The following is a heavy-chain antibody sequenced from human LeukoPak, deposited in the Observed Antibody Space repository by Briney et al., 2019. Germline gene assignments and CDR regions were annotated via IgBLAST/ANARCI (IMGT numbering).Heavy chain of an antibody. D-gene: IGHD2-21*02. CDR1: GGSISSYY. CDR3: ARPVAYCGGDCYFDY. Sequence: SETLSLTCTVSGGSISSYYWSWIRQPAGKGLEWIGRIYTSGSTDYNPSLKSRVTISVDTSKNQFSLKLSSVTAADTAVYYCARPVAYCGGDCYFDYWGQGTLVTVSS. J-gene: IGHJ4*02. CDR2: IYTSGST. V-gene: IGHV4-4*07.